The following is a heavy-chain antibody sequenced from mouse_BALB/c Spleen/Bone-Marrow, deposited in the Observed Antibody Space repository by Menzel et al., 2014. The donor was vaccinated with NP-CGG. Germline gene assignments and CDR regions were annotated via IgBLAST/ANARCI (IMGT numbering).Heavy chain of an antibody. V-gene: IGHV1-61*01. J-gene: IGHJ3*01. D-gene: IGHD2-14*01. CDR3: ARRDFRSWFAY. CDR1: GYSFTTYW. Sequence: QVQLQQPGTEVVRPGASVKLSCKASGYSFTTYWMNWVKQRPGQGLEWIGMIHPSDSETRLNQKFKDKATLTVDKSSSTANMHLSSLTSEDSAVFYCARRDFRSWFAYWGQGTLVTVSA. CDR2: IHPSDSET.